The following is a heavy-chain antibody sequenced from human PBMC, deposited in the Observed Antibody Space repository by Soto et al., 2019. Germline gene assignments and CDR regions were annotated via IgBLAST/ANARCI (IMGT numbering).Heavy chain of an antibody. D-gene: IGHD3-22*01. CDR2: IDPSDSYT. CDR3: ARHTGRLKYYYDSSGSRDAFDI. V-gene: IGHV5-10-1*01. CDR1: GYSFTSYW. J-gene: IGHJ3*02. Sequence: ESVKISCKGSGYSFTSYWISWVGQIPGKGLEWMGRIDPSDSYTNYSPSFQGHVTISADKSISTAYLQWSSLKASDTAMYYCARHTGRLKYYYDSSGSRDAFDIWGQGTMVTVSS.